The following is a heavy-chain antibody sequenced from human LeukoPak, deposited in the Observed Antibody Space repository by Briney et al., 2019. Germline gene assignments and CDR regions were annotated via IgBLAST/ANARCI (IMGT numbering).Heavy chain of an antibody. CDR2: IIPMSDTA. Sequence: GASVKVSCKASGGTFNSYAISWVRQAPGQGLEWMGGIIPMSDTANYPQKFWGRLTITADIPTSTAYMELSSLRSEDTAVYYCAREDDTGRYMGDDAFDIWGQGTMVTVSS. D-gene: IGHD1-26*01. V-gene: IGHV1-69*06. CDR1: GGTFNSYA. CDR3: AREDDTGRYMGDDAFDI. J-gene: IGHJ3*02.